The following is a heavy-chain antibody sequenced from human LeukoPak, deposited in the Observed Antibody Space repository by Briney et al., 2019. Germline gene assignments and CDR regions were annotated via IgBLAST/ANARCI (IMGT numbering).Heavy chain of an antibody. CDR2: ISGSGGST. V-gene: IGHV3-23*01. Sequence: GGSLRLSCTASEFAFDDYAMSWVRQAPGKGLEWVSAISGSGGSTYYADSVKGRFTISRDNSKNTLYLQMNSLRAEDTAVYYCAKDRWTEVDAFDIWGQGTMVTVSS. J-gene: IGHJ3*02. CDR3: AKDRWTEVDAFDI. CDR1: EFAFDDYA. D-gene: IGHD1-1*01.